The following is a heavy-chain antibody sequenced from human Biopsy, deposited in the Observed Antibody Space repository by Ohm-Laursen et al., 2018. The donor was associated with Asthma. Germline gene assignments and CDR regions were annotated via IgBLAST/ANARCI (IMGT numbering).Heavy chain of an antibody. CDR2: ISAYNGNT. D-gene: IGHD4-11*01. CDR1: GYTFTNYA. J-gene: IGHJ5*02. Sequence: ASVKVSCKAPGYTFTNYAICWVRQAPGQGLEWMGWISAYNGNTNYAQKFQGRLTLTTDTSTSTAHMELRSLRSDDTAVYYCARWTTPINGFDPWGQGTLVTVSS. CDR3: ARWTTPINGFDP. V-gene: IGHV1-18*04.